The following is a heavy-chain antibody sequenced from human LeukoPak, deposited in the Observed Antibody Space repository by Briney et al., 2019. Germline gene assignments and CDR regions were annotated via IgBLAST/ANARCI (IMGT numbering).Heavy chain of an antibody. CDR1: GFTFSSYA. CDR2: IRYDGSNK. D-gene: IGHD5-12*01. Sequence: AGGSLRLSCAASGFTFSSYALSWVRQAPGKGLEWVAFIRYDGSNKYYTGSVKGRFTISRDNSKNTLYLQMNSLRAEDTAVYYCAKDRIDYGGYEKPDYWGQGTLVTVSS. J-gene: IGHJ4*02. CDR3: AKDRIDYGGYEKPDY. V-gene: IGHV3-30*02.